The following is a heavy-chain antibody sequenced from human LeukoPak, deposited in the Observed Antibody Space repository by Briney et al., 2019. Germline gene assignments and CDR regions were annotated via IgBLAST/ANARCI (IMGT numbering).Heavy chain of an antibody. Sequence: SETLSLTCTVSGGSISSYYWSWIWQPPGKGLEWIGYIYYSGSTNYNPSLKSRVTISVDTSKNQFSLKLSSVTAADTAVYYCARRDSSSWYQEDWLDPWGQGTLVTVSS. D-gene: IGHD6-13*01. CDR1: GGSISSYY. CDR3: ARRDSSSWYQEDWLDP. V-gene: IGHV4-59*01. J-gene: IGHJ5*02. CDR2: IYYSGST.